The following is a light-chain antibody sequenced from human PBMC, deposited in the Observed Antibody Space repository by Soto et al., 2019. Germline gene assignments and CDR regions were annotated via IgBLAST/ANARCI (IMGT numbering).Light chain of an antibody. Sequence: EIVLTQSPGTLSLSPGERATLSCRASQSVSSRFLAWYQQRPGQATRLLIYAASTRATGIPDRFSGSGSGSDFTLTIGRLEPEDFAVYYCQQYNNKRPLLTFGGGTKVDIK. CDR2: AAS. CDR3: QQYNNKRPLLT. V-gene: IGKV3-20*01. CDR1: QSVSSRF. J-gene: IGKJ4*01.